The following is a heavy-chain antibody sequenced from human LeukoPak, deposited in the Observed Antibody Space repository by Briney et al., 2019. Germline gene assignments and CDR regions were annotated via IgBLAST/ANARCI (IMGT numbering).Heavy chain of an antibody. D-gene: IGHD3-3*01. Sequence: SETLSLTCTVSGGSISSSSYYWGWIRQPPGKGLEWIGSIYYSGSTYYNPSLKSRVTISVDTSKNQFSLKLSSVTAADTAVYYCSGVKEYYDFWSARENRHFDYWGQGTLVTVSS. CDR1: GGSISSSSYY. CDR2: IYYSGST. J-gene: IGHJ4*02. V-gene: IGHV4-39*01. CDR3: SGVKEYYDFWSARENRHFDY.